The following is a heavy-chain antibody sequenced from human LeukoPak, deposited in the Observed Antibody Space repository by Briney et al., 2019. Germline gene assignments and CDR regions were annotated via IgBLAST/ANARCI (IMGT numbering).Heavy chain of an antibody. J-gene: IGHJ3*02. D-gene: IGHD3-22*01. V-gene: IGHV1-46*01. CDR3: ARDYLPRFYDSSGYYTTGPGHDAFDI. CDR2: INPSGGST. CDR1: GYTFTSYY. Sequence: GASVKVSCKASGYTFTSYYMHWVRSVRQAPGQGLEWMGIINPSGGSTSYAQKFQGRVTMTRDMSTSTVYMELSSLRSEDTAVYYCARDYLPRFYDSSGYYTTGPGHDAFDIWGQGTMVTVSS.